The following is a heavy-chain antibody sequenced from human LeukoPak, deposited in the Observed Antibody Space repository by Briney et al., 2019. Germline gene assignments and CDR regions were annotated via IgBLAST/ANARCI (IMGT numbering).Heavy chain of an antibody. CDR3: ARRAGEFGELRGVDY. CDR2: INHSGST. D-gene: IGHD3-10*01. Sequence: SSETLSLTCAVYGGSFSGYYWSWLRQPPGKGLEWVGEINHSGSTNYNPSLKSRVTISVDTSKNQFSLKLSSVTAADTAVYYCARRAGEFGELRGVDYWGQGTLVTVSS. J-gene: IGHJ4*02. CDR1: GGSFSGYY. V-gene: IGHV4-34*01.